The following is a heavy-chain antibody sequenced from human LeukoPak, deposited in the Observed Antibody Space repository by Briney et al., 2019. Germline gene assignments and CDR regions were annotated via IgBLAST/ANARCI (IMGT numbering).Heavy chain of an antibody. Sequence: GGSLRLSCAASGFTFSSFSMNWVRQAPGKGLEWVSNIRTSAEGANYAYYADSVKGRVTISRDDAKNTLYLHMNSLRDDDTAVYYCASDQRYAFDYWGQGILVTVSS. J-gene: IGHJ4*02. CDR2: IRTSAEGANYA. V-gene: IGHV3-48*02. CDR3: ASDQRYAFDY. D-gene: IGHD3-9*01. CDR1: GFTFSSFS.